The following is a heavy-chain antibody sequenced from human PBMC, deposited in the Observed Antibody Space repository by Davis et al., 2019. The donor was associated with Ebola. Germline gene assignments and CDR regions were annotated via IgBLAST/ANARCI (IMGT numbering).Heavy chain of an antibody. CDR1: GFTFSDFY. CDR3: AREGYSSGSYYFDY. V-gene: IGHV3-64*02. J-gene: IGHJ4*02. D-gene: IGHD6-19*01. CDR2: ISSNGGST. Sequence: PGGSLRLSCEASGFTFSDFYMTWIRQAPGKGLEYVSAISSNGGSTYYADSVKGRFTISRDNSKNTLYLHMNSLRAEDTAVYYCAREGYSSGSYYFDYWGQGTLVTVSS.